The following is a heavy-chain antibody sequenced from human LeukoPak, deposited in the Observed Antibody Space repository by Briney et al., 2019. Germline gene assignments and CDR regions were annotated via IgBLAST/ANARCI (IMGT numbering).Heavy chain of an antibody. CDR2: VHYSGST. D-gene: IGHD5-24*01. CDR1: DGSINSYY. CDR3: ARATGPTRNAFDI. Sequence: PSETLSLTCTDSDGSINSYYWSWIRQSPGKGLEWIGYVHYSGSTNYNPSLKSRVTISVDTSKKQVSLKLNSVTAVDTAVYCCARATGPTRNAFDIWAQGTRVTVSS. V-gene: IGHV4-59*01. J-gene: IGHJ3*02.